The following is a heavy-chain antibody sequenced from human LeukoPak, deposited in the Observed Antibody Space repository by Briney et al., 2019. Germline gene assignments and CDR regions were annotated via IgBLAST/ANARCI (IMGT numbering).Heavy chain of an antibody. CDR1: GGTLSSYA. D-gene: IGHD3-10*01. CDR3: ARGLTMGSRFDY. Sequence: ASVKVSCKASGGTLSSYAISWVRQAPGQGLEWMGGIIPIFGTANYAQKFQGRVTITTDESTSTAYMELSSLRSEDTAVYYCARGLTMGSRFDYWGQGTLVTVSS. J-gene: IGHJ4*02. V-gene: IGHV1-69*05. CDR2: IIPIFGTA.